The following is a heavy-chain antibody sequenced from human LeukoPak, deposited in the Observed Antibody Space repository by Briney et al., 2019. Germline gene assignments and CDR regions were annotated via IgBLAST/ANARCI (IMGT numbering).Heavy chain of an antibody. J-gene: IGHJ4*02. Sequence: SETLSLTCSVSGGSISRSDHYWSWIRQPPGKGLEWIGYIYYSGITYYNPSLKSRVTISVDTSQNQFSLKLSSVTAADTAVYYCARGDGGSSTVTIYWFYSWGQGTLVTVSS. CDR3: ARGDGGSSTVTIYWFYS. D-gene: IGHD4-17*01. CDR2: IYYSGIT. CDR1: GGSISRSDHY. V-gene: IGHV4-30-4*01.